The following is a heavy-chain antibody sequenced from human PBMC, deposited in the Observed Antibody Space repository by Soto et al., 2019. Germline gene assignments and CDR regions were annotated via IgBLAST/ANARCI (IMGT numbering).Heavy chain of an antibody. Sequence: QVQLVQSGVEVKKPGASVKVSCKASGYTFTTYGISWVRQAPGQGLEWMGWISPYDGDTNYADTLQGRVTLTTDTSTTTAYMELKNLRSDDTGMFYCAIGHGGSYQADTFDPWGQGTLVIVSP. CDR3: AIGHGGSYQADTFDP. CDR1: GYTFTTYG. D-gene: IGHD1-26*01. J-gene: IGHJ5*02. V-gene: IGHV1-18*01. CDR2: ISPYDGDT.